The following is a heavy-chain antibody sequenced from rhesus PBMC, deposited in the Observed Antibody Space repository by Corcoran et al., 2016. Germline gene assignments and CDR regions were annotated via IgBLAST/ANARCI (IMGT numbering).Heavy chain of an antibody. CDR3: AKYGGDY. V-gene: IGHV4-127*01. CDR2: FGGSSGGT. J-gene: IGHJ4*01. Sequence: QVQLQESGPGLVKPSEPLSLTCAGSGYSIRSGFGWCWIRQPHGKGLEWIGYFGGSSGGTNYNPSLKSRVTISKGTSKNQFSLKLNSVTAADTAVYYCAKYGGDYWGQGVLVTVSS. CDR1: GYSIRSGFG. D-gene: IGHD2-15*01.